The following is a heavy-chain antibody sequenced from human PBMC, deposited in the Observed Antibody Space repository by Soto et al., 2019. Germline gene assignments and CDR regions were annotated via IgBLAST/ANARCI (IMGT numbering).Heavy chain of an antibody. CDR2: IYYSGST. V-gene: IGHV4-59*08. D-gene: IGHD2-2*01. CDR3: AETYSSSTRCYFHH. Sequence: QVQLQESGPGLVKPSETLSLTCTVSGGSISSYYWSWIRQPPGKGLEWIGYIYYSGSTNYNPSLKSRITISVDTSKNQFSLKLSSVTAADTAVYYCAETYSSSTRCYFHHWGQGTLVTVSS. CDR1: GGSISSYY. J-gene: IGHJ1*01.